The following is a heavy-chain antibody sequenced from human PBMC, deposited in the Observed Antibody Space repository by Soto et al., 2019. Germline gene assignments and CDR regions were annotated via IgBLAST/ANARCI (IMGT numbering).Heavy chain of an antibody. CDR2: FDPEDGET. CDR1: GYTLTELS. J-gene: IGHJ4*02. D-gene: IGHD3-3*01. V-gene: IGHV1-24*01. Sequence: ASVKVSCKVSGYTLTELSMHWVRQAPGKWLEWMGGFDPEDGETIYAQKFQGRVTMTEDTSTDTAYMELSSLRSEDTAVYYCATAYFFGVVITPPDYWSQGTLVTVSS. CDR3: ATAYFFGVVITPPDY.